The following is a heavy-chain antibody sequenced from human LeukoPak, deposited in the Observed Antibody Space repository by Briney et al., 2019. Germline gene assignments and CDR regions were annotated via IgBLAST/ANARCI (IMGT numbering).Heavy chain of an antibody. J-gene: IGHJ4*02. D-gene: IGHD1-14*01. CDR3: AKDLHYNAAEY. V-gene: IGHV3-74*01. CDR1: GFSFSSCW. Sequence: GGSLRLSCAASGFSFSSCWMHWVRQVPGKGLVWVSRINTDGTDTTYADSVKGRFTISRDNAKNTLYLQMNSLTVEDTAVYYCAKDLHYNAAEYWGQGTLVTVSS. CDR2: INTDGTDT.